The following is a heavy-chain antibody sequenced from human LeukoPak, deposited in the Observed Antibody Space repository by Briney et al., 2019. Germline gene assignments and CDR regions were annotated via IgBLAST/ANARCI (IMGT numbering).Heavy chain of an antibody. CDR2: IYHSGST. CDR1: GGSISGYS. CDR3: ARDLRSGSYYGWSTLWDY. J-gene: IGHJ4*02. D-gene: IGHD1-26*01. Sequence: SETLSLTCTVSGGSISGYSWSWIRQPPGKGLEWIGYIYHSGSTNYNPSLKSRVTMSVDTSKNQFSLKLSSVTAADTAVYYCARDLRSGSYYGWSTLWDYWGQGTLVTVSS. V-gene: IGHV4-59*12.